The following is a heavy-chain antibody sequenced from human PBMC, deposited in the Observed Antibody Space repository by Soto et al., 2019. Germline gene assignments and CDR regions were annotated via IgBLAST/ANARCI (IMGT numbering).Heavy chain of an antibody. D-gene: IGHD6-25*01. CDR1: GDSITNYA. Sequence: VQLQESGPGLVKPSETLSLICSVSGDSITNYAWTWIRQPPGKGLEWIGYIYDSGATNYNPSLKSRVTMAIDRSKRFFSLNLRSVNAADTAVYYCAREDSSGWGHWLDPWGQGILVTVSS. CDR3: AREDSSGWGHWLDP. J-gene: IGHJ5*02. CDR2: IYDSGAT. V-gene: IGHV4-59*01.